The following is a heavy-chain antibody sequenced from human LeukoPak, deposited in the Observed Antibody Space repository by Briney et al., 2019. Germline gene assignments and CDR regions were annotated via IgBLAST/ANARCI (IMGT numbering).Heavy chain of an antibody. J-gene: IGHJ6*04. CDR3: ARDLRVVPAAQPYFYYGMDV. Sequence: PSETLSLTCAVYGGSFSGYYWSWIRQPPGKGLEWIGYIYYSGSTNYNPSLKSRVTISLDTSKNQFSLKLTSVTAADTAVYYCARDLRVVPAAQPYFYYGMDVWGKGTTVTVSS. D-gene: IGHD2-2*01. CDR2: IYYSGST. V-gene: IGHV4-59*01. CDR1: GGSFSGYY.